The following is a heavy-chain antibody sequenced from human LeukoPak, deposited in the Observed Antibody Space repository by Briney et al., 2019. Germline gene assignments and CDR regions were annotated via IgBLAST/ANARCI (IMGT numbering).Heavy chain of an antibody. CDR1: GGSLSGYY. CDR3: ARLGDGRLLWFGELLPYFDY. J-gene: IGHJ4*02. CDR2: INHSGST. Sequence: SETLSLTCAVYGGSLSGYYWSWIRQPPGKGLELIGEINHSGSTNYNPSLKSRVTISVDTSKNQFSLKLSSVTAADTAVYYCARLGDGRLLWFGELLPYFDYWGQGTLVTVSS. D-gene: IGHD3-10*01. V-gene: IGHV4-34*01.